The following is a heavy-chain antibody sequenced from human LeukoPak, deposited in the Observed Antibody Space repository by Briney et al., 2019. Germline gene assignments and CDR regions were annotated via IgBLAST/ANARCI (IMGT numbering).Heavy chain of an antibody. J-gene: IGHJ4*02. D-gene: IGHD3-10*01. Sequence: ASVTVSCKASGYTFTGYYMHWVRQAPGQGLEGMGWINPNSGGTNYAQKFQGRVTMTRDTSISTAYMELSRLRSDDTAVYYCASEKQGSSEIDYWGQGTLVTVSS. CDR2: INPNSGGT. CDR3: ASEKQGSSEIDY. CDR1: GYTFTGYY. V-gene: IGHV1-2*02.